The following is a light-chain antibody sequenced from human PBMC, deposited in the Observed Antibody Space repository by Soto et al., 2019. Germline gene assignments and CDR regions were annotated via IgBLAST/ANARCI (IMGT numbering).Light chain of an antibody. CDR2: WAS. Sequence: DIVMTQSPDSLAVSLGERATINCKSSQSVLYSSTNRNHFAWYQQRPGQPPKVLSYWASTRESGVPYRFSGNGYVTDFTHTVISLHAEDVAVYYCQQYYSTPSFGGGTKVEIK. CDR3: QQYYSTPS. CDR1: QSVLYSSTNRNH. J-gene: IGKJ4*01. V-gene: IGKV4-1*01.